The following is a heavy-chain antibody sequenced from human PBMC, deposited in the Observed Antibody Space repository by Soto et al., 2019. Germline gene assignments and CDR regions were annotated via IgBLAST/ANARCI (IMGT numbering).Heavy chain of an antibody. Sequence: SETLSLTCTVSGGSISRYYWSWIRQPPGKGLEWIGYVYYSGSTNYNPSLESRVTISVDTSKNQFSLKLSSVTAADTAVYYCARGQLLYDYWGQGTLVTVSS. CDR1: GGSISRYY. J-gene: IGHJ4*02. D-gene: IGHD2-2*02. V-gene: IGHV4-59*08. CDR3: ARGQLLYDY. CDR2: VYYSGST.